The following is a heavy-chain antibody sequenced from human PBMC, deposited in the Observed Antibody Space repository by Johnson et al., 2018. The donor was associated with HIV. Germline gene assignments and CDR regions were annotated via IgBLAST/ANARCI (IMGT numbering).Heavy chain of an antibody. Sequence: VQLVESGGGLIQPGGSLRLSCAASGFTVSSNYMNWVRQPPGKGLEWVSVIYSGGGTYYADSVKGRFTISRDNSKNTLYLQMNSLRAEDTAAYYCASAIPGRSSLDGFDFWGQGTMVTVSS. CDR1: GFTVSSNY. D-gene: IGHD2-2*01. V-gene: IGHV3-53*01. CDR3: ASAIPGRSSLDGFDF. CDR2: IYSGGGT. J-gene: IGHJ3*01.